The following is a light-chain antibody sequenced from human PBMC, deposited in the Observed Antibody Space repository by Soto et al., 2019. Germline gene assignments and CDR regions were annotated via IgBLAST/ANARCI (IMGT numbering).Light chain of an antibody. CDR2: QDT. V-gene: IGLV3-1*01. CDR3: QAWDSSTGVV. Sequence: SYELTQPPSVSVPPGQTASITCSGDKLGERFACWYQQKAGQSPVMVIYQDTKRPSGIPERFSGSNSGNTATLTISGTQAIDEADYYCQAWDSSTGVVFGGGTKLTVL. CDR1: KLGERF. J-gene: IGLJ2*01.